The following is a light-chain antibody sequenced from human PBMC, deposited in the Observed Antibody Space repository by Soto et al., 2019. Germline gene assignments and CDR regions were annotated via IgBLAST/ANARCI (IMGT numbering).Light chain of an antibody. CDR3: QKYGTSTGVT. CDR1: QTVSTKY. J-gene: IGKJ3*01. CDR2: GTS. V-gene: IGKV3-20*01. Sequence: ENVLTQSPGTLSLSPGERATLSCRASQTVSTKYVAWYQQKPGQAPRLLIYGTSSRATGIPDRFSGSGSGTDFMLTISRLEPEDFAVYYCQKYGTSTGVTFGPGTKLDIK.